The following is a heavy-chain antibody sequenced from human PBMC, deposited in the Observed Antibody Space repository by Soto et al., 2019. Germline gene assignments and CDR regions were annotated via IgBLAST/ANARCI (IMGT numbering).Heavy chain of an antibody. D-gene: IGHD2-2*01. CDR1: GGSISSSNW. CDR2: IYHSGST. CDR3: ARVVGGYYYGMDV. V-gene: IGHV4-4*02. J-gene: IGHJ6*02. Sequence: QVQLQESGPGLVKPSGTLSLTCAVSGGSISSSNWWSWVRQPPGKGLEWIGEIYHSGSTNYNPSLEGRATXSXDXXKIQFSLKLSSVTAADTGVYYCARVVGGYYYGMDVWGQGTTGSVCS.